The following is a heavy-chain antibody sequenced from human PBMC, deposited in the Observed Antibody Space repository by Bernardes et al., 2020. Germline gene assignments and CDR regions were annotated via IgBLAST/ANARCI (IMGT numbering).Heavy chain of an antibody. CDR1: GFTFSSYA. V-gene: IGHV3-23*01. CDR2: IVGSGGNT. Sequence: GRSLKLSCAASGFTFSSYAMTWVRQAPGKGLEWVPAIVGSGGNTYYADSVKGRFAISRDNSKNTLYLQMNSLRAEDTAVYYCAKVKGYDFWSGPGDYWGQGTLVSVSS. CDR3: AKVKGYDFWSGPGDY. J-gene: IGHJ4*02. D-gene: IGHD3-3*01.